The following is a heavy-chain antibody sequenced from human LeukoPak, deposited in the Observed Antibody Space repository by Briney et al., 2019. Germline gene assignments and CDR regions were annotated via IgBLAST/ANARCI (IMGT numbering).Heavy chain of an antibody. Sequence: GESLKISCKGSGYSFTSYWIGLVRQMPGKGLELMGIIYPGDSDTRYNPSFKGQVAISAGRSISPAYLQWRSLKASDIAMYYCARLYCSGGSCSLYFDYWGQGTLVTVSS. CDR1: GYSFTSYW. V-gene: IGHV5-51*01. CDR2: IYPGDSDT. J-gene: IGHJ4*02. D-gene: IGHD2-15*01. CDR3: ARLYCSGGSCSLYFDY.